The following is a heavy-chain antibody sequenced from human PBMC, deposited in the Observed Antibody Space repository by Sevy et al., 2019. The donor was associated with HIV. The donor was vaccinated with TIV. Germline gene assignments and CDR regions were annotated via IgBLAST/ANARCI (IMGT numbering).Heavy chain of an antibody. CDR3: TRSAAEAKNFYCGGDCYSDY. Sequence: GASVKVSCKASGYTFTGYYLHWVRQAPGQGLEWMGWINPKSGGTNYAPKFQGRVTMTRDTSISTASMELSRLGSDDTAVYYCTRSAAEAKNFYCGGDCYSDYWGQGTLVTVSS. CDR2: INPKSGGT. CDR1: GYTFTGYY. D-gene: IGHD2-21*02. V-gene: IGHV1-2*02. J-gene: IGHJ4*02.